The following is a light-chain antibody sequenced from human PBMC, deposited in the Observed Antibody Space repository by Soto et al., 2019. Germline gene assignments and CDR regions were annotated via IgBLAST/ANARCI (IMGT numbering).Light chain of an antibody. CDR2: DVN. Sequence: QSVLTQPGSVSGSPGQSVTISCTGTSSDVGGYNYVSWYQQHPGKAPKLMIYDVNKRPSGVPDRFSGSKSGNTASLTISGLQNDDEADYYCCSFAGTYIFVIFGGGTQLTVL. V-gene: IGLV2-11*01. J-gene: IGLJ7*01. CDR1: SSDVGGYNY. CDR3: CSFAGTYIFVI.